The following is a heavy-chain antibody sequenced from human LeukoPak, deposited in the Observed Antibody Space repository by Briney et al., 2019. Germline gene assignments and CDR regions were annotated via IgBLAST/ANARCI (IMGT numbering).Heavy chain of an antibody. D-gene: IGHD2-15*01. CDR1: GGSISSSSYY. V-gene: IGHV4-39*07. CDR2: IYYSGST. Sequence: SETLSLTCTVSGGSISSSSYYWGWIRQPPGKGLEWIGSIYYSGSTYYNPSLKSRVTISVDTSKNQFFLKLSSVTAADTAVYYCARDSVVAAKNWFDPWGQGTLVTVSS. CDR3: ARDSVVAAKNWFDP. J-gene: IGHJ5*02.